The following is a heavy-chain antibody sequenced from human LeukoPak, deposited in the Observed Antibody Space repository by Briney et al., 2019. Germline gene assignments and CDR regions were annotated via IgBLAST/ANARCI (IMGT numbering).Heavy chain of an antibody. Sequence: PGGSLRLSCAASGFTFSSYAMRWVRQAPGKGLEWVSGISGSGGSTYYADSVRGRFTISRDNSKNTLYLQMNSLSVEDTAVYYCARVGYYASGPFSYFDYWGQGTLVTVSS. V-gene: IGHV3-23*01. D-gene: IGHD3-10*01. J-gene: IGHJ4*02. CDR2: ISGSGGST. CDR3: ARVGYYASGPFSYFDY. CDR1: GFTFSSYA.